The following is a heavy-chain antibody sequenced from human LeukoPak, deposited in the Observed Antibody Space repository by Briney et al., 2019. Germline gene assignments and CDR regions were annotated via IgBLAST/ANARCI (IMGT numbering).Heavy chain of an antibody. CDR2: IYYSGST. V-gene: IGHV4-31*11. J-gene: IGHJ4*02. CDR1: GGSISSGGYY. Sequence: KSSQTLSLTCAVSGGSISSGGYYWSWIRQHPGKGLEWIGYIYYSGSTYYNPSLKSRVTISVDTSKNQFSLKLSSVTAADTAVYYCARDSSWSDYHFDYWGQGTLVTVSS. D-gene: IGHD6-13*01. CDR3: ARDSSWSDYHFDY.